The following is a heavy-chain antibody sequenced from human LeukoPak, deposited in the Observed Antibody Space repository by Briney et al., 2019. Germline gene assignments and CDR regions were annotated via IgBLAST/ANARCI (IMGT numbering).Heavy chain of an antibody. V-gene: IGHV4-34*01. D-gene: IGHD6-13*01. CDR3: ARARVRIAAGALDY. CDR2: INHSGST. Sequence: SETLSLTCAVYGGSFSGYYWSWIRQPPGKGLEWIGEINHSGSTNYNPSRKSRVTISEDTSKNQFSLNLTSVTAADPAVYYCARARVRIAAGALDYWGQGALVTVSS. J-gene: IGHJ4*02. CDR1: GGSFSGYY.